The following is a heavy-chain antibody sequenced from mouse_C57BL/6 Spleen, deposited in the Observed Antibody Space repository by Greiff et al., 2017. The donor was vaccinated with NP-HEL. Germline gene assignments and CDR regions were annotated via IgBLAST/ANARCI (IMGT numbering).Heavy chain of an antibody. J-gene: IGHJ4*01. V-gene: IGHV2-6*01. Sequence: VKLMESGPGLVAPSQSLSIPCTVSGFSLTSYGVDWVRQSPGKGLEWLGVIWGVGSTNYNSDLKSRLSISKDNSNSQDVLKINSLQTDDTAMYYCARVESSGCDYYAMDYWGQGTSVTVSS. CDR2: IWGVGST. CDR1: GFSLTSYG. CDR3: ARVESSGCDYYAMDY. D-gene: IGHD3-2*02.